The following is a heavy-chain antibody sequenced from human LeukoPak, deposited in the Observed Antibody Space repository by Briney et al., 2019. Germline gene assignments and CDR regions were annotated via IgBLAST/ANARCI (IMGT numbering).Heavy chain of an antibody. J-gene: IGHJ6*02. CDR2: MNPNSGNT. CDR1: GHTFSNYD. D-gene: IGHD2-2*01. Sequence: ASVKVSCKGSGHTFSNYDINWVRQATGQGLEWMGWMNPNSGNTGYAQKFQGRVTMTRNTSISTAYMELSSLRSEDTAVYYCARSPGVVVPAAEGYYGMDVWGQGTTVTVSS. CDR3: ARSPGVVVPAAEGYYGMDV. V-gene: IGHV1-8*02.